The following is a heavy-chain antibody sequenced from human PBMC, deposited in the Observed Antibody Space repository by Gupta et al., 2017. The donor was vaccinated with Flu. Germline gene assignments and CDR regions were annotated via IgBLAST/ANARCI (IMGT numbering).Heavy chain of an antibody. CDR1: GDSIGRCNYY. J-gene: IGHJ4*02. D-gene: IGHD5-18*01. Sequence: QMQLQESGPGLVKPSETVSLSCTVSGDSIGRCNYYFGWIRQPTAKWLAWIWSMYFSCIIYYNPSLESRLITSLDTSKNQFSLKLTSVTAADTALYYCARHGGYNSGYPRYFDYWGQGALVTVSS. CDR3: ARHGGYNSGYPRYFDY. CDR2: MYFSCII. V-gene: IGHV4-39*01.